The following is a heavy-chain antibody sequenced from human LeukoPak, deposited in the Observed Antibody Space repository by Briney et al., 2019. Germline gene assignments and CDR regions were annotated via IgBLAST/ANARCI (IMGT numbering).Heavy chain of an antibody. V-gene: IGHV1-46*01. CDR2: INPSGGST. Sequence: ASVKVSCKASGYTFTSYYMHWVRQAPGRGLEWMGIINPSGGSTSYAQKFQGRVTMTRDASTSTVYMELSSLRSEDTAVYYCARVTGYYDSDYWGQGTLVTVSS. D-gene: IGHD3-22*01. J-gene: IGHJ4*02. CDR3: ARVTGYYDSDY. CDR1: GYTFTSYY.